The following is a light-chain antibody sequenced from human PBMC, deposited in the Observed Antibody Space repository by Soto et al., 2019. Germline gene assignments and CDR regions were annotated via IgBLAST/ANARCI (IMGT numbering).Light chain of an antibody. J-gene: IGKJ1*01. V-gene: IGKV3-20*01. CDR1: QSLSSTN. CDR2: GAS. CDR3: QQYAMSPWT. Sequence: EIVLTQSPGTLSLSPGERATLSCRASQSLSSTNLAWYQQKPGQAPRLLIYGASNRATGIPDRFSGSGSGTDFTLTIRGVEPEDFAVYYCQQYAMSPWTFGQGTKVEIK.